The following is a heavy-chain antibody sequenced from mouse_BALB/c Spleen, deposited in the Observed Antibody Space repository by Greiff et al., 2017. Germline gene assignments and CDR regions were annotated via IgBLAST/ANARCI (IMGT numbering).Heavy chain of an antibody. J-gene: IGHJ2*01. Sequence: EVKLMESGGGLVKPVGSLKLSCAASGFTFSSYAMSWVRQTPEKRLEWVASISSGGSTYYPDSVKGRFTISRDNARNILYLQMSSLRSEDTAMYYCARGGYGSSYFDYGGQGTTLTVSS. CDR1: GFTFSSYA. CDR3: ARGGYGSSYFDY. D-gene: IGHD1-1*01. CDR2: ISSGGST. V-gene: IGHV5-6-5*01.